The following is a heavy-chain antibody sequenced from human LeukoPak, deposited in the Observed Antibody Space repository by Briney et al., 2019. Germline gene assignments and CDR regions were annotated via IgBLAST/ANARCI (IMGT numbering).Heavy chain of an antibody. D-gene: IGHD2-15*01. V-gene: IGHV3-33*01. CDR1: GFTFSSYG. Sequence: GGSLRLSCAASGFTFSSYGMHWVRQAPGKGLEWVAVIWFDESNKYYADSVRGRFSISRDNSKNTLYLQMSSLRAEDTAVYYCARTVVVAAPYFDYWGQGTLVTVSS. J-gene: IGHJ4*02. CDR3: ARTVVVAAPYFDY. CDR2: IWFDESNK.